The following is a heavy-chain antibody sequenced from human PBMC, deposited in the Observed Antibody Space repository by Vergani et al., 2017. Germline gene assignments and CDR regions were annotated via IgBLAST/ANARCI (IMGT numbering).Heavy chain of an antibody. J-gene: IGHJ4*02. CDR3: ARDGVLLWFGELLSTPFDY. CDR2: ISSSSSTR. CDR1: GFTFSSYS. D-gene: IGHD3-10*01. V-gene: IGHV3-48*02. Sequence: EVQLVESGGGLVQPGGSLRLSCAASGFTFSSYSMNWVRQAPGKGLEWVSYISSSSSTRYYADSVKGRFTISRDNAKNSLYLQMNSLRDEDTAVYYCARDGVLLWFGELLSTPFDYWGQGTLVTVSS.